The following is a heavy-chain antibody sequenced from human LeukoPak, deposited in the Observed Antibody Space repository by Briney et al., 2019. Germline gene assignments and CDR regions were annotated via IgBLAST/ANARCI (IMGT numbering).Heavy chain of an antibody. V-gene: IGHV1-46*01. J-gene: IGHJ4*02. CDR1: GYTFTSYY. CDR3: AREWAYYDILTGIRRGYYFDY. Sequence: ASVKVSCKASGYTFTSYYMHWVRQAPGQGLEWMGIINPSGGSTSYAQKFQGRVTMTRDTSTSTVYMELSSLRSEDTAVHYCAREWAYYDILTGIRRGYYFDYWGQGTLVTVSS. CDR2: INPSGGST. D-gene: IGHD3-9*01.